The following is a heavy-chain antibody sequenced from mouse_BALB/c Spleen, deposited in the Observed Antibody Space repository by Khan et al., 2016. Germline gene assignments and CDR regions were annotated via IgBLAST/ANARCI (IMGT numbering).Heavy chain of an antibody. CDR1: GYTFSNYW. V-gene: IGHV1-9*01. J-gene: IGHJ4*01. CDR2: ILPGSGYS. CDR3: ARSWYSMDY. Sequence: QVQLQQSGAELMKPGASVKISCKATGYTFSNYWMEWVKQRPGHGLEWIGEILPGSGYSNSNENFKGKATFTADASSNTAYMQLISLTSEDSAVYFCARSWYSMDYWSQGTSVTVSS.